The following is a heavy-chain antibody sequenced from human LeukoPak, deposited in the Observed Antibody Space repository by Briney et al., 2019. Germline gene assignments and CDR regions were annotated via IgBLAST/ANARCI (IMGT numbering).Heavy chain of an antibody. CDR2: ISSTSSYI. D-gene: IGHD6-19*01. V-gene: IGHV3-11*05. Sequence: GGSLRLSCAASGFTFSDYYMSWIRQAPGKGLEWVSYISSTSSYINYADSVKGRFTISRDNAKNSLFLQMNSQRAEDTAVYYCARVSQWLVPYWGQGTLVTVSS. J-gene: IGHJ4*02. CDR1: GFTFSDYY. CDR3: ARVSQWLVPY.